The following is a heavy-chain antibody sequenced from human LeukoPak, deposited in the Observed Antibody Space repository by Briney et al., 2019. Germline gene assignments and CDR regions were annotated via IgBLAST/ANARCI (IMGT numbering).Heavy chain of an antibody. CDR1: GFTFSNYW. D-gene: IGHD3-3*01. V-gene: IGHV3-7*01. CDR2: IQKDGSEV. CDR3: ARARTPEYDYWSAYYRMVRPGTSRYFDQ. J-gene: IGHJ4*02. Sequence: GESLRLSCAASGFTFSNYWMSWVRQAPGKGLEWVANIQKDGSEVFYVDSVKGRFTISRDNARNSLYLQMHSLRAEDTAVYYCARARTPEYDYWSAYYRMVRPGTSRYFDQWGQGTLVTVSS.